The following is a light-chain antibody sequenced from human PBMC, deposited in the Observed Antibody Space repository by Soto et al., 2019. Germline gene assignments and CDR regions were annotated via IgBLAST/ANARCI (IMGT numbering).Light chain of an antibody. V-gene: IGKV2-28*01. Sequence: DIVMTQSPLSLPVTPGEPASISCRSSQSLLHSNVYNYLDWHLQSPGQSPHLLIVLGFNWASGVPDTLSDRGSGPDFTLKISTVGAEDVGVYYCMQALQTPLTFGQGTKVEIK. CDR3: MQALQTPLT. CDR2: LGF. CDR1: QSLLHSNVYNY. J-gene: IGKJ1*01.